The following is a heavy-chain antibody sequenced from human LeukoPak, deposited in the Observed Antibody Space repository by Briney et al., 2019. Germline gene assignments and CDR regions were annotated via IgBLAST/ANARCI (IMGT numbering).Heavy chain of an antibody. Sequence: GGSLRLSCAASGFTVSSNYMSWVRQAPGKGLEYVSAISSNGGSTYYANSVKGRFTISRDNSKNTLYLQMGSLRAEDMAVYYCARDPGGGWYETYFDYWGQGTLVTVSS. V-gene: IGHV3-64*01. CDR3: ARDPGGGWYETYFDY. D-gene: IGHD6-19*01. CDR2: ISSNGGST. CDR1: GFTVSSNY. J-gene: IGHJ4*02.